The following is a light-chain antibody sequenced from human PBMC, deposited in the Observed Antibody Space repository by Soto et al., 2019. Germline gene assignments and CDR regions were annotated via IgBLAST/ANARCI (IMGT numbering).Light chain of an antibody. CDR1: SSDVGKYDY. V-gene: IGLV2-11*01. CDR2: DVS. Sequence: QSALTQPPSASGSPGQSVTISCTGTSSDVGKYDYVSWFQHHPGKAPKLMIFDVSARPSGVPDRFSGSKSANTASLTISGLQTEDEADYYCCSYAGTYIPLFGGGTKLTVL. J-gene: IGLJ2*01. CDR3: CSYAGTYIPL.